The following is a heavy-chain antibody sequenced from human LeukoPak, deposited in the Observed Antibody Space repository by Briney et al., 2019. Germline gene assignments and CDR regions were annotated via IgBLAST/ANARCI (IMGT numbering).Heavy chain of an antibody. V-gene: IGHV1-58*02. CDR2: SVVGSGKT. Sequence: ASVKVSCKASGFTFSNSAMQWARQARGQRLEWIGWSVVGSGKTNYTQKFQERVTINRHMSTSTAYMELSSLRSEDTAVYYCAADVIYESDWGQGTLVTVSS. CDR1: GFTFSNSA. J-gene: IGHJ4*02. D-gene: IGHD2/OR15-2a*01. CDR3: AADVIYESD.